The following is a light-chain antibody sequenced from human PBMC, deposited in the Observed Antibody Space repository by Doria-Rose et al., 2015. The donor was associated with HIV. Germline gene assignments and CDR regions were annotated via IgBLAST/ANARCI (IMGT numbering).Light chain of an antibody. CDR2: AAS. Sequence: TQSPSFLPASIGDRVTITCRASQGISNYLAWYQQKPGKAPKLLIYAASTLESGVPSRFSGSGSGTEFTLTISSLQPEDFGTYYCQQLNFGQGTKLEIK. CDR1: QGISNY. J-gene: IGKJ2*01. V-gene: IGKV1-9*01. CDR3: QQLN.